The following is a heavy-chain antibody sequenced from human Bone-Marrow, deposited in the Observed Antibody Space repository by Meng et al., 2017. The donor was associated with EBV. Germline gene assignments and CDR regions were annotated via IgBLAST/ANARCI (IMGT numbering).Heavy chain of an antibody. V-gene: IGHV2-5*02. CDR1: GFSLSTSGVG. CDR3: AHVDITMIGVDY. D-gene: IGHD3-22*01. CDR2: IYWDDDK. Sequence: QITLKESGPTLVKHKQTLTLTCTFSGFSLSTSGVGFGWSRQPPGKALEWLALIYWDDDKRYSPSLKSRLTITKDTSKNQVVLTMTNMDPVDTATYYCAHVDITMIGVDYWGQGQLVTVAS. J-gene: IGHJ4*02.